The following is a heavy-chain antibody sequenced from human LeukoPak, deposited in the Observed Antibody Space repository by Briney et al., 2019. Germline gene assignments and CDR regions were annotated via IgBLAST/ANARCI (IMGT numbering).Heavy chain of an antibody. J-gene: IGHJ4*02. CDR2: IVGGGGST. Sequence: GGSLRLSCAASGFTFTNYAMSWVRQAPGKGLEWVSAIVGGGGSTFYADSGKGRFTISRDNAKNTVYLQMNSLRADDTAVYYCAKARLSTGWAYNDYWGQGTLVTVSS. D-gene: IGHD6-19*01. CDR1: GFTFTNYA. V-gene: IGHV3-23*01. CDR3: AKARLSTGWAYNDY.